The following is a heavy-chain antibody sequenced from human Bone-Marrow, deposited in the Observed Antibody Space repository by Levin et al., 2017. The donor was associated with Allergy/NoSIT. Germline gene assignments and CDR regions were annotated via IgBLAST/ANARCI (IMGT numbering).Heavy chain of an antibody. Sequence: SCGASGLTFSSYAMSWVRQAPGKGLEWVSVMSGSGDRIYYADSVKGRFTISRDNSKNTLFMHMNSLRVEDTALYYCAKARSGSVAGAFDIWGQGTRVTVSS. J-gene: IGHJ3*02. CDR3: AKARSGSVAGAFDI. CDR2: MSGSGDRI. D-gene: IGHD6-19*01. CDR1: GLTFSSYA. V-gene: IGHV3-23*01.